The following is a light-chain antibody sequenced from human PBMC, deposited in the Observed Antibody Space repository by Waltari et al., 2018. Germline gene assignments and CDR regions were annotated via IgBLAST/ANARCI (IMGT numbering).Light chain of an antibody. CDR2: LGS. V-gene: IGKV2-28*01. J-gene: IGKJ4*01. Sequence: EIVMTQSPLSLPVTAGEPASISCRSSQSPLYSNGNNHLDWHLRKPGQSPQLLIYLGSNRAPGVPDRFSGSGSGTDFTLKISRVEAEDVGVYYCMQTLQTPLTFGGGTKVEI. CDR3: MQTLQTPLT. CDR1: QSPLYSNGNNH.